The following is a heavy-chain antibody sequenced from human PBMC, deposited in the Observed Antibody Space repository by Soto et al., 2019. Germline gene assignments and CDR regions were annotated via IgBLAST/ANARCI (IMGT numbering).Heavy chain of an antibody. CDR2: INPNSGGT. Sequence: XPVKRSCNASGYSFTGYYRRWVRQAPGQGLEWMGWINPNSGGTNYAQKFQGRVTMTRDTSISTAYMELSRLRSDDTAVYYCARDRGYSFSYYFDYWGQGTLVTVSS. CDR1: GYSFTGYY. V-gene: IGHV1-2*02. J-gene: IGHJ4*02. D-gene: IGHD5-18*01. CDR3: ARDRGYSFSYYFDY.